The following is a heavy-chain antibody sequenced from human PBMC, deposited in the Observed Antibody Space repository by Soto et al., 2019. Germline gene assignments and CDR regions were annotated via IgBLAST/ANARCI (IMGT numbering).Heavy chain of an antibody. V-gene: IGHV1-2*02. J-gene: IGHJ6*02. CDR3: AREAGTTGNYYYGMDV. CDR1: GYTFIGHY. Sequence: QVQLVQSGAEVKKPGASVKVSCKASGYTFIGHYLHWVRQAPGQGLEWLGWTNPSSGATNFAQKFQCRVTMTRDTSISTAYLELSRLRSDDTAGYYCAREAGTTGNYYYGMDVWGQGTTVTVSS. CDR2: TNPSSGAT. D-gene: IGHD1-7*01.